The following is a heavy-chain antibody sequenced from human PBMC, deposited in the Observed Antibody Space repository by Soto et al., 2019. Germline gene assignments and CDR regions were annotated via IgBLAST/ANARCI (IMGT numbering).Heavy chain of an antibody. D-gene: IGHD5-12*01. CDR3: VHTHILRRAYD. CDR2: IYWDDDD. CDR1: GFSLTSLGES. J-gene: IGHJ4*02. Sequence: QITLKESGPTLVKPTETLTLTCTFSGFSLTSLGESVGWIRQPPGKALEWLALIYWDDDDHYSPSLESRLTITKDNAKDQVVLTLTNMDPVDTATYYCVHTHILRRAYDWGEGTLVTVPS. V-gene: IGHV2-5*02.